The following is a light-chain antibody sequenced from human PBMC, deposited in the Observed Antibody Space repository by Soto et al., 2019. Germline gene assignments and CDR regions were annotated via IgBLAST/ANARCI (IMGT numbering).Light chain of an antibody. J-gene: IGKJ4*01. CDR2: RAS. Sequence: DIQMTHSPSTLSASVGDRVTITCRASQSIGNLLAWYQQRPGKAPIILIYRASSLESALLSRFSVSVSGTVFTVTLSSLQLDDCGTYFCQKYNTELTFVGGTRVEIK. V-gene: IGKV1-5*03. CDR1: QSIGNL. CDR3: QKYNTELT.